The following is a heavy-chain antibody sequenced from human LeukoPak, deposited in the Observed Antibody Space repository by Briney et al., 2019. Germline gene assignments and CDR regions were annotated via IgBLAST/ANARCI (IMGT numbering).Heavy chain of an antibody. CDR1: GGSISRYY. V-gene: IGHV4-30-4*08. CDR3: ARDGSGPLGY. J-gene: IGHJ4*02. Sequence: PSETLSLTCTVSGGSISRYYWSWIRQPPGKGLEWIGYIYYSGSTYYNPSLKSRVTISVDTSKNQFSLKLSSVTAADTAVYYCARDGSGPLGYWGQGTLVTVSS. CDR2: IYYSGST. D-gene: IGHD5-24*01.